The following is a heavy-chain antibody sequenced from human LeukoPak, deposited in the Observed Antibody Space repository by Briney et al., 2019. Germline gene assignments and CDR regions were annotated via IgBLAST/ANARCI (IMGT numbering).Heavy chain of an antibody. CDR1: GFTFSSYA. J-gene: IGHJ4*02. CDR3: AKPRGYCSGGSCYPFDY. CDR2: ISGSGGST. V-gene: IGHV3-23*01. Sequence: GGSLRLSCAASGFTFSSYAMSWVRQAPGKGLEWASAISGSGGSTYYADSVKGRFTISRDNSKNTLYLQMNSLRAEDTAVYYCAKPRGYCSGGSCYPFDYWGQGTLVTVSS. D-gene: IGHD2-15*01.